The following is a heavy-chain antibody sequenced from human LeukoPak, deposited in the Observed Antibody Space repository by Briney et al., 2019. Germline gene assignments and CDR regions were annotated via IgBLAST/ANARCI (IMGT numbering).Heavy chain of an antibody. J-gene: IGHJ4*02. CDR3: ARDDYYFDY. Sequence: SQTLSLTCTVSGGSISSGGYYWSWIRQPPGKSLEWIGYIYHSGSTYYNPSLKSRVTISVDTSKNQFSQKLSSVTAADTAVYYCARDDYYFDYWGQGTLVTVSS. CDR2: IYHSGST. V-gene: IGHV4-30-2*01. CDR1: GGSISSGGYY.